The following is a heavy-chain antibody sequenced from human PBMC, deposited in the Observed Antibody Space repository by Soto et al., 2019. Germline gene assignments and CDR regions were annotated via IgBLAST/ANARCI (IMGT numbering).Heavy chain of an antibody. D-gene: IGHD6-13*01. J-gene: IGHJ6*03. CDR2: IYYSGST. Sequence: QVQLRESGPGLVKPSETLSLTCTVSGGSISSYYWSWIRQPPGKGLEWIGYIYYSGSTNYNPSLTSRVTISVDTSKNQFSLKLSSVTAADTAVYYCARARVAAAGLYMDVWGKGTTVTVSS. CDR3: ARARVAAAGLYMDV. CDR1: GGSISSYY. V-gene: IGHV4-59*01.